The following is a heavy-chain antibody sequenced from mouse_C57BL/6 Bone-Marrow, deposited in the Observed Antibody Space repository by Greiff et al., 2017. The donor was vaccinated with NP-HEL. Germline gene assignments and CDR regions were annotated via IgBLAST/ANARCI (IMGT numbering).Heavy chain of an antibody. J-gene: IGHJ2*01. CDR1: GFTFSDFY. CDR2: SRNKANDYTT. D-gene: IGHD1-1*01. CDR3: ARDGSSAY. V-gene: IGHV7-1*01. Sequence: DVQLVESGGGLVQSGRSLRLSCATSGFTFSDFYMEWVRQAPGKGLEWIAASRNKANDYTTEYSASVKGRFIVSRDTSQSILYLQMNALRAEDTAIYYCARDGSSAYWGQGTTLTVSS.